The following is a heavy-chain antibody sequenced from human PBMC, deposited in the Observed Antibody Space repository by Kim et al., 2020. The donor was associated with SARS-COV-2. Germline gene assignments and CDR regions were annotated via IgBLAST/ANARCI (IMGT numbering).Heavy chain of an antibody. V-gene: IGHV3-30*04. D-gene: IGHD6-13*01. CDR1: GFTFSSYA. Sequence: GGSLRLSCAASGFTFSSYAMHWVRQAPGKGLEWVAVISYDGSNKYYADSVKGRFTISRDNSKNTLYLQMNSLRAEDTAVYYCARDSVSSSWYFDYWGQGT. CDR2: ISYDGSNK. CDR3: ARDSVSSSWYFDY. J-gene: IGHJ4*02.